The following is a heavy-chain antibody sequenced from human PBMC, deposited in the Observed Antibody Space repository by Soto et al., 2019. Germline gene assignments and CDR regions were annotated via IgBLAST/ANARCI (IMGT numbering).Heavy chain of an antibody. D-gene: IGHD2-15*01. Sequence: ASVKVSCKASGYTFTSYGISWVRQAPGQGLEWMGWISAYNGNTHYAQKLQGRVTMTTDTSTSTAYMGLRSLRSDDTAVYYCARDRCSCCCCRRPNLLYYCSQGSSDIVSA. CDR1: GYTFTSYG. V-gene: IGHV1-18*01. J-gene: IGHJ4*02. CDR3: ARDRCSCCCCRRPNLLYY. CDR2: ISAYNGNT.